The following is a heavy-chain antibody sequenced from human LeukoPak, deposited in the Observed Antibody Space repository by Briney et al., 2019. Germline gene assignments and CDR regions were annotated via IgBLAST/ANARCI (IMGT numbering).Heavy chain of an antibody. D-gene: IGHD3-10*01. Sequence: ASVKVSCKASGYTFTSYGISWVRQAPGQGLEWMGWISAYNGNTNYAQKLQGRVTMTTDTSTSTAYMELRSLRSDDTAVYYCARDLAQTTTWFGELLRGSDYYYYMDVWGKGTAVTISS. CDR1: GYTFTSYG. J-gene: IGHJ6*03. V-gene: IGHV1-18*01. CDR2: ISAYNGNT. CDR3: ARDLAQTTTWFGELLRGSDYYYYMDV.